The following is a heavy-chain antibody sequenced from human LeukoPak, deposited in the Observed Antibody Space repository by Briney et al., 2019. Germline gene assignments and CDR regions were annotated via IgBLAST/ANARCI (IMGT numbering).Heavy chain of an antibody. V-gene: IGHV3-48*01. CDR3: ARDLSSRGYTYGTPAFTFDI. CDR1: GFTFSTYS. Sequence: GGSLRLSCAASGFTFSTYSINWVRQAPGKGLEWVSYISSDSSTIYYADSLKGRFTISRDNAKNSLSLLMNSLRAEDTAVYYCARDLSSRGYTYGTPAFTFDIWGQGTMATVSS. D-gene: IGHD5-18*01. CDR2: ISSDSSTI. J-gene: IGHJ3*02.